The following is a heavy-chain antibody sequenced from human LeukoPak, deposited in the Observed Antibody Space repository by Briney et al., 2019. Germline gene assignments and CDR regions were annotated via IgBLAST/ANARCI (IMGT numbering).Heavy chain of an antibody. D-gene: IGHD1-26*01. J-gene: IGHJ4*02. CDR2: FSPKTGGS. CDR3: VRDSGGSYYYPSDY. CDR1: GYTFIGHY. Sequence: ASLKVSCKTSGYTFIGHYMHWVRQAPGHGLEWMGWFSPKTGGSHFAQKFRGRVAMTTDTSTSTAYLELSSLRSDDTAVYYCVRDSGGSYYYPSDYWGQGTLVTVSS. V-gene: IGHV1-2*02.